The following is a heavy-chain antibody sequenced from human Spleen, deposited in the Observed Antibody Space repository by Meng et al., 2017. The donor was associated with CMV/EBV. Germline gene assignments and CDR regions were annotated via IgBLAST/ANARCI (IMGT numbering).Heavy chain of an antibody. Sequence: GESLKISCAASGFTFSNFSMIWVRQAPGKGLVWVSRINSDGSSTSYADSVKGRFTISRDNAKNSLYLQMDSLRAEDTAVYYCAKDWDTAMAPDGRFEYWGQGTLVTVSS. CDR2: INSDGSST. V-gene: IGHV3-74*01. CDR1: GFTFSNFS. CDR3: AKDWDTAMAPDGRFEY. D-gene: IGHD5-18*01. J-gene: IGHJ4*02.